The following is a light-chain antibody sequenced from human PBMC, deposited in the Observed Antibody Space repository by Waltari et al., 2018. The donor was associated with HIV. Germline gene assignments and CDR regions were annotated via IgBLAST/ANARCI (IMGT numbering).Light chain of an antibody. CDR2: GNT. CDR3: QSYDNSLSGTYV. Sequence: QSVLTQPPSVSGTPGQRLTISCTGSSSNLGADYDVHWYQHLPGTAPKVIIYGNTNRPSGVPDRFSGSKSGTSASLVITGLQAEDEADYYCQSYDNSLSGTYVFGGGTKVNVL. J-gene: IGLJ1*01. V-gene: IGLV1-40*01. CDR1: SSNLGADYD.